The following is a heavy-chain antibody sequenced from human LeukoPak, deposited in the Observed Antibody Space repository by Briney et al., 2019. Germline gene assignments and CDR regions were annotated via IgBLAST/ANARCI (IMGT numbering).Heavy chain of an antibody. CDR2: INPNSGGT. CDR1: GYTFTGYY. CDR3: ARVGTAGEDSSSWYDFDY. V-gene: IGHV1-2*02. Sequence: ASVKVSCKASGYTFTGYYMHWVRLAPGQGLEWMGWINPNSGGTNYAQKFQGRVTMTRDTSISTAYMELSRLRSDDTAVYYCARVGTAGEDSSSWYDFDYWGQGTLVTVSS. J-gene: IGHJ4*02. D-gene: IGHD6-13*01.